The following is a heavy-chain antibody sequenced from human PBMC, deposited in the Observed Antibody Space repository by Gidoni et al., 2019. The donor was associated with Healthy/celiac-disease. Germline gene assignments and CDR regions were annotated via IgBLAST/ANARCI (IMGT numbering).Heavy chain of an antibody. CDR3: ARGTTVVYYYGMDV. CDR1: GFTFSSYA. V-gene: IGHV3-64*01. Sequence: EVQLVESGGGLVQPGGSLRLSCAASGFTFSSYAMHWVRQAPGKGLEYVSAISSNGGSTYYANSVKGRFTISRDNSKNTLYLQMGSLRAEDMAVYYCARGTTVVYYYGMDVWGQGTTVTVSS. D-gene: IGHD4-17*01. CDR2: ISSNGGST. J-gene: IGHJ6*02.